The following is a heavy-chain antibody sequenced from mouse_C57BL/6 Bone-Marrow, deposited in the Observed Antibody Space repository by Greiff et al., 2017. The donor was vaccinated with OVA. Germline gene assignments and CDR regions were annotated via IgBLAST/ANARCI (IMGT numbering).Heavy chain of an antibody. V-gene: IGHV5-6*01. D-gene: IGHD1-1*01. CDR1: GFTFSSYG. J-gene: IGHJ1*03. Sequence: EVKLMESGGDLVKPGGSLKLSCAASGFTFSSYGMSWVRQTPDKRLEWVATISSGGSYTYYPDSVKGRFTISRDNAKNTLYLQMSSLKSEDTAMYYCARHNYYGSSYWYFEVWGTGTTVTVSS. CDR2: ISSGGSYT. CDR3: ARHNYYGSSYWYFEV.